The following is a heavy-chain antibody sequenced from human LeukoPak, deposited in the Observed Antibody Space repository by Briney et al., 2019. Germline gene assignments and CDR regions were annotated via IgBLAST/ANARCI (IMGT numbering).Heavy chain of an antibody. D-gene: IGHD1-1*01. CDR1: GFTFSSYG. CDR2: ISYGGSNK. Sequence: SGGSLRLSCAASGFTFSSYGMHWVRQAPGKGLEWEAVISYGGSNKYYADSVKGRFTISRDNSKNTLYLQMNSLRAEDTAVYYCAKDLGYNWNGNAFDIWGQGTMVTVSS. V-gene: IGHV3-30*18. CDR3: AKDLGYNWNGNAFDI. J-gene: IGHJ3*02.